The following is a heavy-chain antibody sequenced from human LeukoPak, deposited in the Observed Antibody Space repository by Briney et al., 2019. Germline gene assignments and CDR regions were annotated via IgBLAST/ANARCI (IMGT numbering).Heavy chain of an antibody. CDR3: ARVRSSSWYCDY. V-gene: IGHV4-34*01. Sequence: GSLRLPCAASGFTFSSYAMHWIRQPPGKGLEWIGEINHSGSTNYNPSLKSRVTISGDTSKNQVSLKLSSVTAADAAVYYCARVRSSSWYCDYWGQGTLVTVSS. J-gene: IGHJ4*02. D-gene: IGHD6-13*01. CDR2: INHSGST. CDR1: GFTFSSYA.